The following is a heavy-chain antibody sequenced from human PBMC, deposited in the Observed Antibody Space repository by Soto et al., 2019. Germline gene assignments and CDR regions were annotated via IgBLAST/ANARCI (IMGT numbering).Heavy chain of an antibody. CDR2: ISGSGGST. V-gene: IGHV3-23*01. CDR1: GFTFSSYA. CDR3: AKAQFIMIYPPFDY. Sequence: GGSLRLSCAASGFTFSSYAMSWVRQAPGKGLEWISAISGSGGSTYYADSVKGRFTISRDNSKNTLYLQMNSLRAEDTAVYYCAKAQFIMIYPPFDYWGQGTLVTVSS. J-gene: IGHJ4*02. D-gene: IGHD3-16*01.